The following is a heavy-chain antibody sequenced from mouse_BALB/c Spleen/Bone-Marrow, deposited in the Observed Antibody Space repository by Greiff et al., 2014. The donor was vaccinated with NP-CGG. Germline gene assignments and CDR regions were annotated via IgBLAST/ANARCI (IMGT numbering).Heavy chain of an antibody. CDR1: GFTFSSYA. Sequence: DVQLVESGGGLVKPGGSLKLSCAASGFTFSSYAMSWVRRSPEQRLEWVAEISSGGSYTYYPDTVPGRFTISRDTAKHTLYLEMLSLRSEATAMSYCSWEVRQGPWFAYWGQGTMVTVSA. V-gene: IGHV5-9-4*01. CDR2: ISSGGSYT. CDR3: SWEVRQGPWFAY. D-gene: IGHD3-2*01. J-gene: IGHJ3*01.